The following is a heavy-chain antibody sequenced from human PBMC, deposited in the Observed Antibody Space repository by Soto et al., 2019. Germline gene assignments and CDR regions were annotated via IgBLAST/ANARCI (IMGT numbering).Heavy chain of an antibody. CDR1: GFTFSSSG. CDR2: ISVRGDYR. Sequence: EGQLLQSGGGLVQPGESLRVSCAASGFTFSSSGMSWVRQAPGKGLEWVSSISVRGDYRYYADSVKGGFTISGDNSKNTLYLQMNSLPAEDTAVYYCATHGGFDFWGQGRMVAVSS. J-gene: IGHJ3*01. V-gene: IGHV3-23*01. CDR3: ATHGGFDF.